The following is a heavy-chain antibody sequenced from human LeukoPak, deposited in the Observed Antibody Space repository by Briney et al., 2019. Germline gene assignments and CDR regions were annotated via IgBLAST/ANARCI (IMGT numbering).Heavy chain of an antibody. V-gene: IGHV6-1*01. CDR3: ARENYDSSGYLVSDYYYYGMDV. D-gene: IGHD3-22*01. Sequence: SQTLSLTCAISGDSVSSNSAAWNWIRQSPSRGLEWLGRTYYRSKWYNDYAVSVKSRITINPDTSKNQFSLQLNSVTPEDTAVYYCARENYDSSGYLVSDYYYYGMDVWGQGTTVTVSS. J-gene: IGHJ6*02. CDR1: GDSVSSNSAA. CDR2: TYYRSKWYN.